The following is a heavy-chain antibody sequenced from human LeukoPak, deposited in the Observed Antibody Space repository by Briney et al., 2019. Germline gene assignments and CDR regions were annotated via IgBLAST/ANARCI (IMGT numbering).Heavy chain of an antibody. Sequence: GSLRLSCAASRFTFSSYSMNWVRQAPGKGLEWVSSISSSSSYIYYADSVKGRFTISRDNAKNSLYLQMNSLRAEDTALYYCAREPLRYYYYMDVWGKGTTVTVSS. CDR1: RFTFSSYS. CDR3: AREPLRYYYYMDV. J-gene: IGHJ6*03. CDR2: ISSSSSYI. V-gene: IGHV3-21*04.